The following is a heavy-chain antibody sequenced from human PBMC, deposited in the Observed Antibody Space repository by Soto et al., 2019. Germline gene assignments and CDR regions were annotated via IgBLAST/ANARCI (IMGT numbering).Heavy chain of an antibody. Sequence: QVQLVQSGAEVKKPGASVKVSCEASGYPFTSYAIHLVRQAPGQRLEWMGWINVGNGNTKYSQKFQGRVNITRDTSASTAYMELSSLRSEDTAVYYCARSVGASLIDYWGQGTLVIVSS. CDR1: GYPFTSYA. D-gene: IGHD1-26*01. CDR3: ARSVGASLIDY. CDR2: INVGNGNT. V-gene: IGHV1-3*01. J-gene: IGHJ4*02.